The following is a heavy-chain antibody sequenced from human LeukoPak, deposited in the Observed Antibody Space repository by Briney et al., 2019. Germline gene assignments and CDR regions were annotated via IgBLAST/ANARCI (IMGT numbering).Heavy chain of an antibody. CDR3: ARVRNGYTSGLDV. CDR2: INPDGSET. D-gene: IGHD2-15*01. Sequence: GGSLRLSCAASKCTIGSCCMKGGRLLPDKVLRWGSRINPDGSETEYAASVKGRVTVSTDKARNTLYLEMRSLSVQDSGMYYCARVRNGYTSGLDVWGPGTWVTVSS. V-gene: IGHV3-74*01. J-gene: IGHJ6*02. CDR1: KCTIGSCC.